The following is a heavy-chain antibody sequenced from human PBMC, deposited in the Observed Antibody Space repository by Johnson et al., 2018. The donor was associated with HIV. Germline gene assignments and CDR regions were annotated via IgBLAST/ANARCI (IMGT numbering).Heavy chain of an antibody. J-gene: IGHJ3*02. D-gene: IGHD1-1*01. CDR2: IRYDGSNK. CDR1: GFTVSSNY. Sequence: QVQLVESGGGLVQPGGSLRLSCAASGFTVSSNYMSWVRQAPGKGLEWVAFIRYDGSNKYYADSVKGRFTISRDNSKKPLYLQMNSLRAEDTAVYYCARDGSNFGAFDIWGQGTMVTVSS. V-gene: IGHV3-30*02. CDR3: ARDGSNFGAFDI.